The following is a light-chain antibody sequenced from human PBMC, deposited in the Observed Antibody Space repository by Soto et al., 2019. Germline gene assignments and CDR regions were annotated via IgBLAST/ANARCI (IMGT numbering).Light chain of an antibody. CDR1: STDVGSHKL. CDR2: EAY. V-gene: IGLV2-23*01. CDR3: CSNSVGSPEV. Sequence: QSALTQPASVSGSPGQSITISCTGTSTDVGSHKLVSWYQQYPGNAPKLTIFEAYKRPSGVSNRFSGSKSGSTASLTISGLQAEDEADYYCCSNSVGSPEVLVPGTKVTVL. J-gene: IGLJ1*01.